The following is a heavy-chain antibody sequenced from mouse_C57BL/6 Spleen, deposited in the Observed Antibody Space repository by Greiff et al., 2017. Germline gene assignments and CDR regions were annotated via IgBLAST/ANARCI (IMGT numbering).Heavy chain of an antibody. CDR2: INPNNGGT. J-gene: IGHJ3*01. CDR1: GYTFTDYS. V-gene: IGHV1-18*01. Sequence: VQLQQSGPELVKPGASVKIPCKASGYTFTDYSMDWVKQSPGKGLEWIGDINPNNGGTIYNQKFKGKATLTVDKSSSTAYMELRSLTSEDTAVYYCASGNYGSSDAWFAYWGQGTPVTVSA. D-gene: IGHD1-1*01. CDR3: ASGNYGSSDAWFAY.